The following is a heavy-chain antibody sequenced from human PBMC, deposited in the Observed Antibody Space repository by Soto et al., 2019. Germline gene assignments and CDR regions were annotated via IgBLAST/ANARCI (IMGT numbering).Heavy chain of an antibody. J-gene: IGHJ5*02. CDR3: ARFNYYDSSGYYYPRYNWFDP. CDR1: GYTFTSYG. Sequence: GASVKVYCKASGYTFTSYGISWVRQAPGQGLEWMGWISAYNGNTNYAQKLQGRVTMTTDTSTSTAYMELRSLRSDDTAVYYCARFNYYDSSGYYYPRYNWFDPWGQGTLVTVSS. D-gene: IGHD3-22*01. V-gene: IGHV1-18*01. CDR2: ISAYNGNT.